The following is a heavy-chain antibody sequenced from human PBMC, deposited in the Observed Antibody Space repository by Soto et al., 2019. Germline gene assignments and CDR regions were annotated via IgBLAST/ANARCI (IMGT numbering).Heavy chain of an antibody. CDR2: ILWNSGAA. D-gene: IGHD5-12*01. Sequence: PXGSLRLSCLVSGFTTFDHGMHWVRQSPAKGLEWVSGILWNSGAAGYADSVKGRFTISRDRAKRALYLQMDSLRPEDTALYYCGNDVAPGGLEVWGQGTTVTVSS. CDR1: GFTTFDHG. V-gene: IGHV3-9*02. CDR3: GNDVAPGGLEV. J-gene: IGHJ6*02.